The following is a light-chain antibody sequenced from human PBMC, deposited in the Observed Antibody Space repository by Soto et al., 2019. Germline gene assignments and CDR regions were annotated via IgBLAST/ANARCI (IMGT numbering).Light chain of an antibody. V-gene: IGLV2-23*01. CDR2: VAT. J-gene: IGLJ2*01. CDR3: CSYAESDTLI. CDR1: GSDIGTYNL. Sequence: QSVLTQPASVSGSPGQSITISCTGTGSDIGTYNLVSWYQQHPDGVPKLIIYVATQRPSGVSNRFSGSKSGNTASLTISGLQAEDEADYYCCSYAESDTLIFGAGTKVTVL.